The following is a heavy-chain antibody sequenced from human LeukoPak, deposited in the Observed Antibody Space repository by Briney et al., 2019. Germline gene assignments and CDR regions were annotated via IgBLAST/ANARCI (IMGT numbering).Heavy chain of an antibody. Sequence: GSLRLSCAASGFTFSSYAMSWVRQAPGKGLEWIGEINHSGSTNYNPSLKSRVSISVDTSKNQFSLKLNSVTAADTAVYYCARAPGAAIDWGQGTLVTVSS. J-gene: IGHJ4*02. V-gene: IGHV4-34*01. CDR1: GFTFSSYA. CDR2: INHSGST. D-gene: IGHD2-2*01. CDR3: ARAPGAAID.